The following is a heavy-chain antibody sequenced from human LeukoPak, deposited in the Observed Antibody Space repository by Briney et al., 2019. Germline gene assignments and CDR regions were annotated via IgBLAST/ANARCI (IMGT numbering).Heavy chain of an antibody. J-gene: IGHJ4*02. CDR1: GFTFRDFW. D-gene: IGHD4/OR15-4a*01. CDR2: IKYDGDEE. V-gene: IGHV3-7*01. CDR3: RSGGAAPGAFDN. Sequence: GGSLRLFCAASGFTFRDFWMSWMRQAPGKGLEWVANIKYDGDEEYYVDSVKGRFTISRDNAKNSLYLQLNSLRVEDTAVYYCRSGGAAPGAFDNWGQGTLVTVSP.